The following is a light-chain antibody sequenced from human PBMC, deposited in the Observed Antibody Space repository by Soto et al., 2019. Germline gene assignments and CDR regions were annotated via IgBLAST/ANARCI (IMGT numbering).Light chain of an antibody. Sequence: DIQITHSPSSLSASVLYRVTITCKASQDIRKSLNWYQQKPGKAPKLLIYEASNLETGVPPRFSGSGSGTDFTFTINSLQPEDFATYYCQHYGDLLFTFGPGTKVDI. V-gene: IGKV1-33*01. J-gene: IGKJ3*01. CDR2: EAS. CDR3: QHYGDLLFT. CDR1: QDIRKS.